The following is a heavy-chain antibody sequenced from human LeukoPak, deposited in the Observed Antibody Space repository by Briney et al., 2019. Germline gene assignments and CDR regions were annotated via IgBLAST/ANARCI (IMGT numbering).Heavy chain of an antibody. CDR2: MQYDGSNQ. V-gene: IGHV3-30*02. CDR1: GFSFSSYG. J-gene: IGHJ4*02. D-gene: IGHD2-21*01. CDR3: AKAPVTSCRGAYCYPFDS. Sequence: GGSLRLSCAASGFSFSSYGMHWVRQAPGKGLKWVAYMQYDGSNQQYADSVKGRFSISRDNSKNTLYLQMNSLRAEDAAVYFCAKAPVTSCRGAYCYPFDSWGQGTLVTVSS.